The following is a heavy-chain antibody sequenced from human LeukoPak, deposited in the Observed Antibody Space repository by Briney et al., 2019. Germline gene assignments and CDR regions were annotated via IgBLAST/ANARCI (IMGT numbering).Heavy chain of an antibody. CDR1: GGSFSGYY. CDR2: INHSGST. CDR3: ASLRDFDY. Sequence: SETLSLTCAVYGGSFSGYYWSWIRQPPGKGLEWIGEINHSGSTNYNPSLKSRVTISVDTSKNQFSLKLSSVTAADTAVYYCASLRDFDYWGQGTLVTASS. V-gene: IGHV4-34*01. J-gene: IGHJ4*02. D-gene: IGHD3-3*01.